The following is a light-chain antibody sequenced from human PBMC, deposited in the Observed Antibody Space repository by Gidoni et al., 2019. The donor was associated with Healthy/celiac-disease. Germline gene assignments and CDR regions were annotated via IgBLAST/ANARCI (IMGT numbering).Light chain of an antibody. J-gene: IGLJ2*01. CDR2: GNS. V-gene: IGLV1-40*01. CDR1: SSNSGAGYD. Sequence: QSVLTQPPSVSGPPGQRVTIPCTGSSSNSGAGYDVHWYQQLPGTAPKLLIYGNSNRPSGVPDRFSGSKSGTSASLAITGLQAEDEADYCCQSYDSSLSGSGVFGGGTKLTVL. CDR3: QSYDSSLSGSGV.